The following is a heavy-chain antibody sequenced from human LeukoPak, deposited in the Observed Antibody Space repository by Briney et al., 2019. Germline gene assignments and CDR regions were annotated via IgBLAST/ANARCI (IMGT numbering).Heavy chain of an antibody. CDR1: GYTLTELS. CDR2: FDPEDGET. D-gene: IGHD3-22*01. J-gene: IGHJ4*02. Sequence: RASVKVSCKVSGYTLTELSMHWVRQAPGKGLEWMGGFDPEDGETIYAQKFQGRVTMTEDTSTDTAYMELSSLRSEDTAVYYCATDRVRKEYYDSSGYLYYFDYWGQGTLVTVPS. V-gene: IGHV1-24*01. CDR3: ATDRVRKEYYDSSGYLYYFDY.